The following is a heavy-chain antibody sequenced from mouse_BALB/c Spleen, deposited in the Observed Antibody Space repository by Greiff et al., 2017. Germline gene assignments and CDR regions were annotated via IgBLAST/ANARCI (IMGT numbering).Heavy chain of an antibody. CDR1: GYSITSDYA. CDR2: ISYSGST. J-gene: IGHJ3*01. CDR3: ARIYDGYYQGFAY. D-gene: IGHD2-3*01. V-gene: IGHV3-2*02. Sequence: ESGPGLVKPSQSLSLTCTVTGYSITSDYAWNWIRQFPGNKLEWMGYISYSGSTSYNPSLKSRISITRDTSKNQFFLQLNSVTTEDTATYYCARIYDGYYQGFAYWGQGTLVTVSA.